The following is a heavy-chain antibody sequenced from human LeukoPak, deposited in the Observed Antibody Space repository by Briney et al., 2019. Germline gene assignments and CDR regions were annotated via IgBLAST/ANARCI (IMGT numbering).Heavy chain of an antibody. D-gene: IGHD6-19*01. J-gene: IGHJ6*03. CDR1: GYTFTSYD. CDR2: MNPNSGNT. Sequence: RASVKVSCKASGYTFTSYDINWVRQATGQGLEWMGWMNPNSGNTGYAQKFQGRVTMTRNTSISTAYMELSSLRSEDTAVYYCARGRGAIAVAGTIYYYYYMDVWGKGTTVTVSS. V-gene: IGHV1-8*01. CDR3: ARGRGAIAVAGTIYYYYYMDV.